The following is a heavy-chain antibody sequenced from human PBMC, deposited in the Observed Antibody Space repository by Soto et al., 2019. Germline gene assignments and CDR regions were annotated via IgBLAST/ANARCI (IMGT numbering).Heavy chain of an antibody. CDR2: TSAYMVT. J-gene: IGHJ4*02. CDR1: GYTFTSYG. Sequence: QVQLVQSGGEVKKPGASVKVSCRASGYTFTSYGISWVRQAPGQGLEWLGWTSAYMVTNYAQKFQGRVTMTTDTSTSTAYMELRSLRFDDTAVYYCARDSSGRAIFDSWGQGTLVTVPS. D-gene: IGHD6-19*01. CDR3: ARDSSGRAIFDS. V-gene: IGHV1-18*01.